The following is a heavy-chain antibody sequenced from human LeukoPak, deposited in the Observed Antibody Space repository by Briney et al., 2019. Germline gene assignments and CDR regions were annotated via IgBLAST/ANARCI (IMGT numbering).Heavy chain of an antibody. CDR1: GGSISNYY. V-gene: IGHV4-4*07. CDR2: KYARGDS. CDR3: ARGRYCSADVCTGGDSFDT. Sequence: SETLSLTCTVSGGSISNYYWSWIRQPAGKGLEWIGRKYARGDSNYNPPLQSRVTMSVDTSKNQFSLKLRSVTAADTAVYYCARGRYCSADVCTGGDSFDTWGQGTMVSVSS. J-gene: IGHJ3*02. D-gene: IGHD2-15*01.